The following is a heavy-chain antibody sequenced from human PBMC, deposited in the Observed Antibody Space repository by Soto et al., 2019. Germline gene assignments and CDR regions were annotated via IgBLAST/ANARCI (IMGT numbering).Heavy chain of an antibody. CDR3: ARSETVNDAFDI. CDR2: IYFTGSP. V-gene: IGHV4-39*07. D-gene: IGHD4-17*01. J-gene: IGHJ3*02. Sequence: SETLSLTCNVSGDPVNNNNYYWGWIRQPPGTGLEWIASIYFTGSPQSNPSLRSRVTISVDRSKNQFSLKLSSVTAADTAVYYCARSETVNDAFDIWGQGTMVTVSS. CDR1: GDPVNNNNYY.